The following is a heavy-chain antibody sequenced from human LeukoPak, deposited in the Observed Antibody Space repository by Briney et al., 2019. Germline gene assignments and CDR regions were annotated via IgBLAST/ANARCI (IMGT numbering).Heavy chain of an antibody. J-gene: IGHJ4*01. CDR3: ARSVAGATTFDY. Sequence: PSDTLSLTCTVSGGSISNYYWTWIRQPPGKGLEWIEYIYYSGYTKYNPSLKSRATISVDTSKNQFSLRLTSVTAADTAVYYCARSVAGATTFDYWGHGILVTVSS. CDR1: GGSISNYY. CDR2: IYYSGYT. V-gene: IGHV4-59*08. D-gene: IGHD1-26*01.